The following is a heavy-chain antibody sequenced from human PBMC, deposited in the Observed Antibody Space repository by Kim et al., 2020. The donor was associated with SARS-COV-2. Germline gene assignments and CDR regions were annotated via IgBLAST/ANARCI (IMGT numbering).Heavy chain of an antibody. V-gene: IGHV3-21*01. Sequence: GGSLRLSCAASGFTFSSYSMNWVRQAPGKGLEWVSSISSSSSYIYYADSVKGRFTISRDNAKNSLYLQMNSLRAEDTAVYYCAREVGYCSGGSCYSPNYYYGMDVWGQGTTVTVSS. CDR1: GFTFSSYS. J-gene: IGHJ6*02. CDR3: AREVGYCSGGSCYSPNYYYGMDV. D-gene: IGHD2-15*01. CDR2: ISSSSSYI.